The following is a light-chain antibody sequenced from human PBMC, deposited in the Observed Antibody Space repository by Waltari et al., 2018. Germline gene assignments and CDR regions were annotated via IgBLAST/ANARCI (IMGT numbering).Light chain of an antibody. V-gene: IGKV3-20*01. CDR1: QSVGKS. CDR2: DAS. CDR3: QHYVNLPVT. J-gene: IGKJ1*01. Sequence: ENVLPQSPGTLSLSPGERATLSCRASQSVGKSLAWYQQRPGQAPRLLIYDASTRATGTPGRFSGSEFGTDVSLAISSLEPEDFAVYFCQHYVNLPVTFGQGTKVEI.